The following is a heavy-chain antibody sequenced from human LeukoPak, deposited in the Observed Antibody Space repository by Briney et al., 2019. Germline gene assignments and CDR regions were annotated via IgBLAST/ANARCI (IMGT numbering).Heavy chain of an antibody. D-gene: IGHD2-2*01. Sequence: ASVKVSCKASGYTFTSYYMHWVRQAPGQGLEWMGIINPSGGSTSYAQKFQGRVTMTRDTSTSTVYMELSSLRSEDTAVYYCARVGLYCSSTSCYSFDYWGQGTLATVSS. J-gene: IGHJ4*02. CDR1: GYTFTSYY. CDR2: INPSGGST. CDR3: ARVGLYCSSTSCYSFDY. V-gene: IGHV1-46*01.